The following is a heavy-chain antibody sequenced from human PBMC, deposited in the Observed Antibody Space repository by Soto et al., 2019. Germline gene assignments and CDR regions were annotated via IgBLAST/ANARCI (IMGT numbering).Heavy chain of an antibody. CDR1: GFTFSSYA. D-gene: IGHD1-26*01. Sequence: LRLSCAASGFTFSSYAMSWVRQAPGKGLEWVSAISGSGGSTYYADSVKGRFTISRDNSKNTLYLQMNSLRAEDTAVYYCAKNGGARPFVWFDPWGQGTLVTVSS. J-gene: IGHJ5*02. CDR2: ISGSGGST. CDR3: AKNGGARPFVWFDP. V-gene: IGHV3-23*01.